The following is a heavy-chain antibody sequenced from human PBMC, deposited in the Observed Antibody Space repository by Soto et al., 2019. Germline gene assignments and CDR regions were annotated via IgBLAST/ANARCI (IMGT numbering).Heavy chain of an antibody. Sequence: SETLSLTCTVSGGSISIYYWSWIRQPPGKGLEWIGYIYYSGSTNYNPSLKSRVTISVDTSKNQFSLKLSSVTAADTAVYYCARETLEYSSSGAKNYGMDVWGQGTTVTVSS. J-gene: IGHJ6*02. CDR2: IYYSGST. CDR1: GGSISIYY. CDR3: ARETLEYSSSGAKNYGMDV. D-gene: IGHD6-6*01. V-gene: IGHV4-59*01.